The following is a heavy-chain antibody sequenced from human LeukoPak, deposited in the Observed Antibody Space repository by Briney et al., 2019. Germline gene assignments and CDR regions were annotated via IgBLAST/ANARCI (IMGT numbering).Heavy chain of an antibody. CDR1: GFTFSSYS. CDR3: ARDELYYYDSSAYFSSDY. CDR2: ISSSSSTI. Sequence: PGGSLRLSCAASGFTFSSYSMNWVRQAPGKGLEWVSYISSSSSTIYYADSVKGRFTISRDNAKNSLYLQMNSLRAEDTAVYYCARDELYYYDSSAYFSSDYWGQGTLVTVSS. V-gene: IGHV3-48*01. D-gene: IGHD3-22*01. J-gene: IGHJ4*02.